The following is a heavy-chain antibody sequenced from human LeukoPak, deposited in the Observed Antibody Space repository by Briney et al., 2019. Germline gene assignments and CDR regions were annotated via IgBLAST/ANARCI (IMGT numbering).Heavy chain of an antibody. CDR3: ARSLAAAGPYYYYYYRDV. CDR2: IYSGGST. V-gene: IGHV3-53*01. D-gene: IGHD6-13*01. CDR1: GFTVSSNY. J-gene: IGHJ6*03. Sequence: GGSLRLSCAASGFTVSSNYMSWVRQAPGKGLEWVSVIYSGGSTYYADSVKGRFTISRDNSKNTLYLQMNSLRAEDTAVYYCARSLAAAGPYYYYYYRDVWGKGTTVTVSS.